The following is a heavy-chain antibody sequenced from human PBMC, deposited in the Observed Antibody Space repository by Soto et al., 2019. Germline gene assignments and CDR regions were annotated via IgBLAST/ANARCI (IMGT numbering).Heavy chain of an antibody. D-gene: IGHD3-10*01. Sequence: SATLSLTCAVSCSSINNYYWSSIRQPPGEGLEWLAYVPHSGTINYNPSLKSRVTISVDTPMNQFSLKLFFVTTADTAVYYCASPTGLSLLSGSFLQWGLGTLVTVYS. CDR1: CSSINNYY. CDR2: VPHSGTI. CDR3: ASPTGLSLLSGSFLQ. V-gene: IGHV4-59*01. J-gene: IGHJ4*02.